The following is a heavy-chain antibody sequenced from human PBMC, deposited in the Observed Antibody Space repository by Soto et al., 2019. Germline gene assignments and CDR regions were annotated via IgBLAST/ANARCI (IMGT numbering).Heavy chain of an antibody. CDR2: IIPIFGTA. CDR1: GGTFSSYA. CDR3: ARDWGYYGSGSYFSYGMDV. D-gene: IGHD3-10*01. V-gene: IGHV1-69*13. Sequence: SVKFSCKASGGTFSSYAISWVRQAPGQWLEWMGGIIPIFGTANYAQKFQGRVTITADESTSTAYMELSSLRSEDTAVYYCARDWGYYGSGSYFSYGMDVWGQGTTVTVSS. J-gene: IGHJ6*02.